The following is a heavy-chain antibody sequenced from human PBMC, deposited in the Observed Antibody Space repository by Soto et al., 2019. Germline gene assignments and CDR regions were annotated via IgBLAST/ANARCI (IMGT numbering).Heavy chain of an antibody. CDR2: INHSGST. J-gene: IGHJ6*03. D-gene: IGHD3-10*01. Sequence: QVQLQQWGAGLLKPSETLSLTCAVYGGSFSGYYWSWIRQPPGKGLEWIGEINHSGSTNYNPSLKSRVTISVDTSKNQFSLKLSSVTAADTAVYYCARVNPTMVRGVITGPSRYYYYYMDVWGKGTTVAVSS. CDR3: ARVNPTMVRGVITGPSRYYYYYMDV. CDR1: GGSFSGYY. V-gene: IGHV4-34*01.